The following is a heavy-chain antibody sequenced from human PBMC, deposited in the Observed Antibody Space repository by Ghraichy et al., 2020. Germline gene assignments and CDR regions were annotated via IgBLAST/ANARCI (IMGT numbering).Heavy chain of an antibody. D-gene: IGHD1-1*01. V-gene: IGHV3-33*01. CDR1: GFTFSSYG. CDR2: TWRDGSNK. Sequence: GESLNISCAASGFTFSSYGMHWVRQAPGKGLEWVAITWRDGSNKYYADSVKGRFTISRDNSKNTLYLQMNSLRAEDTAVYYCARGYHWFDPWGQGTLVTVSS. CDR3: ARGYHWFDP. J-gene: IGHJ5*02.